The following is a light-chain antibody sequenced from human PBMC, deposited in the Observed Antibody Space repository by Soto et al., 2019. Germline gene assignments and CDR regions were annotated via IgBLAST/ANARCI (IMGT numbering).Light chain of an antibody. CDR2: EVT. J-gene: IGLJ1*01. CDR1: SGDIGSYNR. CDR3: SSYTNINTRACV. V-gene: IGLV2-14*01. Sequence: QSVLTQPASVPGTPGQSITISCTVTSGDIGSYNRVSWYHQHPGQAPKLIIYEVTDRLSGVSNRFSGSKSGNTASLTISGLQAEDEAEYYCSSYTNINTRACVFGTGTKVTVL.